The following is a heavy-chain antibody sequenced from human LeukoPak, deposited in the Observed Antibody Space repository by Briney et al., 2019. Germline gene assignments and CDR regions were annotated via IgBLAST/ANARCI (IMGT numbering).Heavy chain of an antibody. V-gene: IGHV4-34*01. CDR3: ARSPPYYDLLTHDAFDV. CDR2: INHSGST. D-gene: IGHD3-9*01. J-gene: IGHJ3*01. CDR1: GGSFSGYY. Sequence: SETLSLSCAVYGGSFSGYYRSWIRQPPGKGLEWIGEINHSGSTNYNPSLKSRVTISVDTSKNQFSLQLSSVTAADTAVYYCARSPPYYDLLTHDAFDVWGQGTMVTVSS.